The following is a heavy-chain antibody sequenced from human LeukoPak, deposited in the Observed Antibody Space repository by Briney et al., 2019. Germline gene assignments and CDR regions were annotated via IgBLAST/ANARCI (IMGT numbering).Heavy chain of an antibody. CDR1: GGSFSGYY. CDR2: ISSSGSTI. V-gene: IGHV3-11*04. Sequence: LSLTCAVYGGSFSGYYMSWIRQAPGKGLEWVSYISSSGSTIYYADSVKGRFTISRDNAKNSLYLQMNSRRAEDTAVYYCARDYYDSSGYYKYYFDYWGQGTLVTVSS. J-gene: IGHJ4*02. CDR3: ARDYYDSSGYYKYYFDY. D-gene: IGHD3-22*01.